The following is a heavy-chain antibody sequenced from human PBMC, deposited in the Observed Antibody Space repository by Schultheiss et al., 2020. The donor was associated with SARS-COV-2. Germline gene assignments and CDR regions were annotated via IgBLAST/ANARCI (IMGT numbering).Heavy chain of an antibody. CDR2: IYYSGST. D-gene: IGHD3-10*01. CDR3: ARGVGIWFGELSAPWFDY. V-gene: IGHV4-59*12. CDR1: GGSISSYY. J-gene: IGHJ4*02. Sequence: SETLSLTCTVSGGSISSYYWSWIRQPPGKGLEWIGYIYYSGSTNYNPSLKSRVIMSLDTSKNQFSLKLSSVTAADTAVYYCARGVGIWFGELSAPWFDYWGQGTLVTVSS.